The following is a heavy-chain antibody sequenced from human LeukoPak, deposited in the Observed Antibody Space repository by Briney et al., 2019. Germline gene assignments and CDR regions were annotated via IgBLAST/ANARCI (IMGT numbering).Heavy chain of an antibody. CDR3: ARVSLSDYVWGSFRPRTYFDY. CDR2: IYYSGST. CDR1: GGSISSYY. V-gene: IGHV4-59*12. J-gene: IGHJ4*02. D-gene: IGHD3-16*02. Sequence: SETLSLTCTVSGGSISSYYWSWIRQPPGKGLEWIGYIYYSGSTNYNPSLKSRVTISLDTSKNQFSLKLSSVTAADTAVYYCARVSLSDYVWGSFRPRTYFDYWGQGTLVTVSS.